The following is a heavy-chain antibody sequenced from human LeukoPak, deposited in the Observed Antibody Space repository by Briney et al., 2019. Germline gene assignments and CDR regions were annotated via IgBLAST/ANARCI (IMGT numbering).Heavy chain of an antibody. Sequence: PGGSLRLSCPVSGFTFSSYAMSWVRQAPGRGLEWVSVISTSGESAYYADSVKGRFTISRDNAKNTLYLQMNSLGAEDTAVYYCARDAARGGDSDYWGQGTQVTVSS. CDR2: ISTSGESA. CDR3: ARDAARGGDSDY. CDR1: GFTFSSYA. J-gene: IGHJ4*02. V-gene: IGHV3-23*01. D-gene: IGHD2-21*02.